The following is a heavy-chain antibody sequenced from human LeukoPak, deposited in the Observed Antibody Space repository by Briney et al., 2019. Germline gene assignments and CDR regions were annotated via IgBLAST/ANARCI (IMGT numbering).Heavy chain of an antibody. D-gene: IGHD6-13*01. CDR1: GGSFSGYY. CDR2: INHSGST. CDR3: ARGGGSSWYVH. J-gene: IGHJ5*02. Sequence: PSETLSLTCAVYGGSFSGYYWSWIRQPPGKGLEWIGEINHSGSTNYNPSLKSRVTISVDTSKNQFSLKLSSVTAADTAVYYCARGGGSSWYVHWGQGTLSPSPQ. V-gene: IGHV4-34*01.